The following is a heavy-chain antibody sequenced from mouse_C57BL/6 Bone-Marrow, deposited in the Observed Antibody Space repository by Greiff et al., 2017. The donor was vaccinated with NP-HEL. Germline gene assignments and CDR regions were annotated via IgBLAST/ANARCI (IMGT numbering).Heavy chain of an antibody. CDR3: KIYYDYDEAY. Sequence: WVKQRPGQGLEWIGAIYPGNSDTSYNQKFKGKAKLTAVTSASTAYMELSSLTNEDSAVYYCKIYYDYDEAYWGQGTLVTVSA. CDR2: IYPGNSDT. D-gene: IGHD2-4*01. J-gene: IGHJ3*01. V-gene: IGHV1-5*01.